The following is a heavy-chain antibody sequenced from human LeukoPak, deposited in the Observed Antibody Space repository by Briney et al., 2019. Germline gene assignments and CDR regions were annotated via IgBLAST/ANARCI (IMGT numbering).Heavy chain of an antibody. Sequence: PGGSLRLSCAASGFTFSSYAMSWVRQAPGKGLERVSAISGSGGSTYYADSVKGRFTISRDNSKNTLYLQMNSLRAEDTAVYYCAKDGDLYYYDSSGYSNFDYWGQGTLVTVSS. CDR2: ISGSGGST. CDR1: GFTFSSYA. J-gene: IGHJ4*02. CDR3: AKDGDLYYYDSSGYSNFDY. V-gene: IGHV3-23*01. D-gene: IGHD3-22*01.